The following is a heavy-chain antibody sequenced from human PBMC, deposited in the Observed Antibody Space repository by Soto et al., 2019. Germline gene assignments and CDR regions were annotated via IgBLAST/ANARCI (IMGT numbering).Heavy chain of an antibody. D-gene: IGHD3-3*01. V-gene: IGHV1-8*01. CDR2: MNPNSGNT. CDR1: GYTFTSYD. CDR3: ARATLSQLRFLEWLPYRRDAFDI. J-gene: IGHJ3*02. Sequence: QVPLVQSGAEVKKPGASVKVSCKASGYTFTSYDINWVRQATGQGLEWMGWMNPNSGNTGYAQKFEGRVTMTRNTSTSTAYMGLSSLRSEDTAVYYCARATLSQLRFLEWLPYRRDAFDIWGQGTMVTVSS.